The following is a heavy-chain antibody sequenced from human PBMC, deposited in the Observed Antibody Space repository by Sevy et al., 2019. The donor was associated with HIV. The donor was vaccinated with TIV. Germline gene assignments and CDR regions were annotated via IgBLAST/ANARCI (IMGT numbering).Heavy chain of an antibody. D-gene: IGHD2-21*01. J-gene: IGHJ6*02. V-gene: IGHV3-23*01. CDR2: ISGSGGST. CDR3: AKDINRGCDGINCYPYYYYFYGLDV. CDR1: GFTFSSYA. Sequence: EGSLRLSCAASGFTFSSYAMSWVRQAPGKGLEWVSAISGSGGSTYYADSVKGRFTISRDNANHFLYLEMNSLRPEDTAFYYCAKDINRGCDGINCYPYYYYFYGLDVWGQGTTVTVSS.